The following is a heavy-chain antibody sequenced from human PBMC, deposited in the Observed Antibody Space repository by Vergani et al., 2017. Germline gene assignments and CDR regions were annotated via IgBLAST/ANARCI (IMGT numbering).Heavy chain of an antibody. CDR1: GGSISSGGYY. J-gene: IGHJ6*03. CDR3: ARVNGGDPHSSVDGSADEQRSSYYYYYMDV. D-gene: IGHD5/OR15-5a*01. Sequence: QVQLQESGPGLVKPSQTLSLTCTVSGGSISSGGYYWSWIRQHPGKGLEWIGYIYYSGSTYYNPSLKSRVTISVDTSKNQFSLKLSSVTASDTAVYYWARVNGGDPHSSVDGSADEQRSSYYYYYMDVWGKGTTVTVSS. V-gene: IGHV4-31*03. CDR2: IYYSGST.